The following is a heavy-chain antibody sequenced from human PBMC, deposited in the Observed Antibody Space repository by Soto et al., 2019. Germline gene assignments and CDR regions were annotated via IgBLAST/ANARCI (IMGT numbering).Heavy chain of an antibody. Sequence: GGSLRLSCSASGFTFSSYSMNWVRQAPGKGLEWVSSVSSSSSYIYYADSVKGRFTISRDNAKNSLYLQMNSLRAEDTAVYYCARGLMVRGVNYYGMDVWGQGTTVTVSS. CDR2: VSSSSSYI. V-gene: IGHV3-21*01. D-gene: IGHD3-10*01. CDR1: GFTFSSYS. J-gene: IGHJ6*02. CDR3: ARGLMVRGVNYYGMDV.